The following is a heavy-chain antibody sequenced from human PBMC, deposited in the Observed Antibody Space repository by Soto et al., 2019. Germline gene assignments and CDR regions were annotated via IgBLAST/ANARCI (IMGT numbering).Heavy chain of an antibody. CDR3: ARRVGATLLGQIDH. Sequence: QVQLVESGGGVVQPGRSLRLSCAASGFTFRSHPMIWVRQAPGKGLQWVAVISYDGTNTYYADSVKGRFTISRDNSKNTLYLQMNTLSAEDTAIYYCARRVGATLLGQIDHWGQGTLVTVSS. D-gene: IGHD1-26*01. V-gene: IGHV3-30*04. CDR1: GFTFRSHP. CDR2: ISYDGTNT. J-gene: IGHJ4*02.